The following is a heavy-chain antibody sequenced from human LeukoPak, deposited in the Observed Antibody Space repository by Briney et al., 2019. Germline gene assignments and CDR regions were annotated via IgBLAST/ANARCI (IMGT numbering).Heavy chain of an antibody. D-gene: IGHD3-22*01. Sequence: GGSLRLSCAASGFTFSSYAMSWVRQAPGKGLGWVSAISGSGGSTYYADSVKGRFTISRDNSKNTLYLQMNSLRAEDTAVYYCAKGPVGSSGHCWSQGTLVTVSS. J-gene: IGHJ4*02. CDR3: AKGPVGSSGHC. CDR2: ISGSGGST. CDR1: GFTFSSYA. V-gene: IGHV3-23*01.